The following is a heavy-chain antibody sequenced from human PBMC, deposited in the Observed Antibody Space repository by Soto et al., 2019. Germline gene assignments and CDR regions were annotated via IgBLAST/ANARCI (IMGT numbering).Heavy chain of an antibody. CDR3: ARSHGGALLSWFDP. CDR1: GFTVSSNY. Sequence: EVQLVETGGGLIQPGGSLRLSCAASGFTVSSNYMSWVRQAPGKGLEWVSVIYSGGSTYYADSVKGRFTISRDNSKNTLYLQMNSLRAEDTAVYYCARSHGGALLSWFDPWGQGTLVTVSS. CDR2: IYSGGST. J-gene: IGHJ5*02. D-gene: IGHD3-10*01. V-gene: IGHV3-53*02.